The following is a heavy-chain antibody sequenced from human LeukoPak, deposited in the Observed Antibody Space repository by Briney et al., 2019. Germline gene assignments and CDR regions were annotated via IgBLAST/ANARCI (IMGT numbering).Heavy chain of an antibody. V-gene: IGHV4-61*02. J-gene: IGHJ5*02. Sequence: NPSETLSLTCTVSGGSISSGSYYWSWIRQPAGKGLEWIGRIYTIGSTNYNPSLKSRVTISVDTSKNQFSLKLSSVTAADTAVYYCARGGSYDFWSGANWFDPWGQRTLVTVSS. CDR2: IYTIGST. D-gene: IGHD3-3*01. CDR1: GGSISSGSYY. CDR3: ARGGSYDFWSGANWFDP.